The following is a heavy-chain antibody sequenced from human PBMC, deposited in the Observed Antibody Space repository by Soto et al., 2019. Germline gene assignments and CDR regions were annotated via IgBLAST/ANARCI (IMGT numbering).Heavy chain of an antibody. V-gene: IGHV4-61*01. Sequence: SETLSLTCTVSGGSVSSGSYYWSWIRQPPGKGLEWIGYIYYSGGTNYNPSLKSRVTISVDTSKNQFSLKLSSVTAADTAVYYCTRDPLELTGDMGYFDLLGRGTLVTVSS. CDR1: GGSVSSGSYY. J-gene: IGHJ2*01. D-gene: IGHD7-27*01. CDR3: TRDPLELTGDMGYFDL. CDR2: IYYSGGT.